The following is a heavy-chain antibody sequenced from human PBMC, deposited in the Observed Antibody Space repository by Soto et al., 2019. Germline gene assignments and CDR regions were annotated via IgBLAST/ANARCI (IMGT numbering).Heavy chain of an antibody. V-gene: IGHV1-2*04. Sequence: QVQLVQSGAEVKKPGASVKVSCKASGYTFTGYYMHWVRQAPGQGLEWMGWINPNRGGTNYAQKVQGWVTMTRDTSISTAYMELSRLRSDDTAVYYCARGAGGYDLEVDYWGQGTLVTVSS. CDR1: GYTFTGYY. J-gene: IGHJ4*02. CDR2: INPNRGGT. D-gene: IGHD5-12*01. CDR3: ARGAGGYDLEVDY.